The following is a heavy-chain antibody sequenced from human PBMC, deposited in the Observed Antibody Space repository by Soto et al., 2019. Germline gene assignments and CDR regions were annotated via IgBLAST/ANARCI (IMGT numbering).Heavy chain of an antibody. CDR3: ARIRAKIVPNLFDP. J-gene: IGHJ5*02. Sequence: PSETLSLTCTVSGGSISSGAYCWSWIRQPPGKGLEWIGYIYYSGSTYYNPSLKSRVTISVDTSKNQFSLKLSSVTAADTAVYYCARIRAKIVPNLFDPWGQGTLVTVSS. D-gene: IGHD5-12*01. V-gene: IGHV4-30-4*01. CDR2: IYYSGST. CDR1: GGSISSGAYC.